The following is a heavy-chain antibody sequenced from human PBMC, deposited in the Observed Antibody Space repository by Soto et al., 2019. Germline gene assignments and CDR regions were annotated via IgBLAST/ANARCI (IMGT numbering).Heavy chain of an antibody. CDR2: ISLYSDGT. D-gene: IGHD2-2*01. Sequence: ASLKGSWKTAGYTFSDDGSSWVRQAPGQPLEWLGWISLYSDGTNYAQKFQGRVSMTTDTSTTTAYMELRSLRSDDTAVYYCARVVPGAEAWFGPWGQGTLVTVSS. J-gene: IGHJ5*02. CDR1: GYTFSDDG. CDR3: ARVVPGAEAWFGP. V-gene: IGHV1-18*01.